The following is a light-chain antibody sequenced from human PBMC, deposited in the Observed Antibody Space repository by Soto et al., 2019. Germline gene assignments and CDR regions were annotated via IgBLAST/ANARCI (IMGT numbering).Light chain of an antibody. J-gene: IGKJ4*01. Sequence: EIVLTQSPATLSLSPGERATLSCRASQSISIYLAWYQQKPGQAPRLLIYDASNRAPGIPARFSGSGSGTDFTLTISSLEPEDFAVYYCQQRTNWPRSLTFGGGTKVEIK. CDR3: QQRTNWPRSLT. CDR1: QSISIY. V-gene: IGKV3-11*01. CDR2: DAS.